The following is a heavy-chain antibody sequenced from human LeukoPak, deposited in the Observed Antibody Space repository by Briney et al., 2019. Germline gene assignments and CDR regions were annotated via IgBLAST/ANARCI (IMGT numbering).Heavy chain of an antibody. CDR1: GLTFSGYS. D-gene: IGHD3-22*01. CDR2: ISSGRRYI. V-gene: IGHV3-21*01. J-gene: IGHJ4*02. CDR3: ARDLFNSYYDTSGYSAFDY. Sequence: PGGSLRLSCAAFGLTFSGYSMNWVRQAPGKGLEWVSSISSGRRYIHYADSVKGRSTVSRDNARNSLYLQMNSLRAEDTAVYYCARDLFNSYYDTSGYSAFDYWGQGTLVTVSS.